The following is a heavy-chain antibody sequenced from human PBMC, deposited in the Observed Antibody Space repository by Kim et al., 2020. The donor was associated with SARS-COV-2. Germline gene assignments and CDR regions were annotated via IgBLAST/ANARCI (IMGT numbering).Heavy chain of an antibody. CDR3: ARGGGGWPYYFDY. V-gene: IGHV1-18*01. Sequence: YAQKLQGRVTMTTDTSTSTAYMELRSLRSDDTAVYYCARGGGGWPYYFDYWGQGTLVTVSS. J-gene: IGHJ4*02. D-gene: IGHD6-19*01.